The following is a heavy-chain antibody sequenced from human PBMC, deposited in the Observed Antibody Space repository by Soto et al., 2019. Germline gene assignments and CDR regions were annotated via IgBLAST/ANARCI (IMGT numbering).Heavy chain of an antibody. V-gene: IGHV1-2*02. CDR1: GFTFTSSA. J-gene: IGHJ6*02. Sequence: ASVKVSCKASGFTFTSSAVQWVRQARGQRLEWIGWINPQTGGTSYPQKFQGRVTLSRDTSINTAYLELTRLRFDDAAVYFCARERYQVISDGMDVWGQGTTVTVSS. D-gene: IGHD2-2*01. CDR3: ARERYQVISDGMDV. CDR2: INPQTGGT.